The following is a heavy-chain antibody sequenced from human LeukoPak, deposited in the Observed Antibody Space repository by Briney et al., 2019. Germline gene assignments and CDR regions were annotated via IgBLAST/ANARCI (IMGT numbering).Heavy chain of an antibody. CDR1: GFTFSSYA. CDR2: ISGSGGST. Sequence: GGSLRLSCAASGFTFSSYAMSWVRQAPGKGLEWVSAISGSGGSTYCADSVKGRFTISRDNSKNTLYLQMNSLRAEDRAVYYCAKDFEAGPYYYGSGRGYWGQGSLVTVSS. D-gene: IGHD3-10*01. V-gene: IGHV3-23*01. J-gene: IGHJ4*02. CDR3: AKDFEAGPYYYGSGRGY.